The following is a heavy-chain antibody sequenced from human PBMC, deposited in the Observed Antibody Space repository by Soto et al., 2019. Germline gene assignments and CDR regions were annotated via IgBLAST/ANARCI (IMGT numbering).Heavy chain of an antibody. CDR1: GFTFSRDW. D-gene: IGHD2-8*01. CDR3: ASSTK. J-gene: IGHJ4*02. Sequence: EVQLVESGGGLVQPGGSLRLSCAASGFTFSRDWMSWVRQAPGKGLEWVANIKGDGSEKDYVDSVKGRFAISRDNAKNALYLQMTSLREEDTTVYYCASSTKWGQGTLVTVSS. V-gene: IGHV3-7*01. CDR2: IKGDGSEK.